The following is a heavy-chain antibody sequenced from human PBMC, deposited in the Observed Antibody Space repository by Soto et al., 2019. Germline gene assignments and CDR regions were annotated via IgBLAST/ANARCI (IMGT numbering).Heavy chain of an antibody. J-gene: IGHJ4*02. V-gene: IGHV4-4*02. D-gene: IGHD3-22*01. Sequence: SETLSLTCAVSGGSISSSNWWSWVRQPPGKGLEWIGEIYHSESTNYNPSLKSRGTISVDKSKNQVSPKLSSVTAADTAVYYWARKASSSYYYFFDYWGQGTLVTVSS. CDR2: IYHSEST. CDR1: GGSISSSNW. CDR3: ARKASSSYYYFFDY.